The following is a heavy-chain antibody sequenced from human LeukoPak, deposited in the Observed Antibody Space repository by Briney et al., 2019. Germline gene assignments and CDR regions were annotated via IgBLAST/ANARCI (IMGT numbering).Heavy chain of an antibody. CDR3: ARESGSLGFDWFDP. CDR2: INTNTGNP. Sequence: ASVKVSCKASGYTFTSYAMNWVRQAPGQGLEWMGWINTNTGNPTYAQGFTGRFVFSLDTSVSTAYLQISSLKAEDTAVYYCARESGSLGFDWFDPWGQGTLVTVSS. V-gene: IGHV7-4-1*02. J-gene: IGHJ5*02. CDR1: GYTFTSYA. D-gene: IGHD1-26*01.